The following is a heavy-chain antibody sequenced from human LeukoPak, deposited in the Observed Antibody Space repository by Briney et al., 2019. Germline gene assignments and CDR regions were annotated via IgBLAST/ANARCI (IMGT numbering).Heavy chain of an antibody. J-gene: IGHJ5*02. V-gene: IGHV4-30-4*02. Sequence: PSETLSLTCTVSGGSISSGDYYWSWIRQPPGKGLEWIGYIYHSGSTYYNPSLKSRVTISVDTSKNQFSLKLSSVTAADTAVYYCARVMMYYYDSSGSQDRWFDPWGQGTLVTVSS. D-gene: IGHD3-22*01. CDR1: GGSISSGDYY. CDR2: IYHSGST. CDR3: ARVMMYYYDSSGSQDRWFDP.